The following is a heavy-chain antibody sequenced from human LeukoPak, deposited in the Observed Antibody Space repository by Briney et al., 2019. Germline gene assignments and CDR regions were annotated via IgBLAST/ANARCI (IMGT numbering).Heavy chain of an antibody. V-gene: IGHV3-21*04. Sequence: GGSLRLSCAASGFTFSSYSMNWVRQAPGKGLEWVSSISSSSYIYYADSVKGRFTISRDNAKNSLYLQMNSLRAEDTAVYYCGTCPTYYYGSGENAFDIWGQGTMVTVSS. CDR1: GFTFSSYS. CDR3: GTCPTYYYGSGENAFDI. J-gene: IGHJ3*02. CDR2: ISSSSYI. D-gene: IGHD3-10*01.